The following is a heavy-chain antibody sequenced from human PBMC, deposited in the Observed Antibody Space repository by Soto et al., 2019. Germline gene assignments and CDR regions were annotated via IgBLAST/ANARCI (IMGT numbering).Heavy chain of an antibody. CDR3: AHRRTYYDILTGYLPYTYYFDY. J-gene: IGHJ4*02. D-gene: IGHD3-9*01. CDR1: GFSLSTSGVG. V-gene: IGHV2-5*01. Sequence: SGPTLVNPTQTLTLTCTFSGFSLSTSGVGVGWIRQPPGKALEWLALIYWNDDKRYSPSLKSRLTITKDTSKNQVVLTMTNMDPVDTATYYCAHRRTYYDILTGYLPYTYYFDYWGQGTLVTVPS. CDR2: IYWNDDK.